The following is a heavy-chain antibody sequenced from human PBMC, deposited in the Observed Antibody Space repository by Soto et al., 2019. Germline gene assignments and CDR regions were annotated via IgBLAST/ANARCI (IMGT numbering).Heavy chain of an antibody. D-gene: IGHD6-6*01. V-gene: IGHV4-31*03. J-gene: IGHJ6*02. CDR3: PRASPLSAPQSRSSANYCYYYGLDV. CDR2: IYYSGST. CDR1: GGSISSGGYY. Sequence: PSETLSLTCTVSGGSISSGGYYWSWIRQHPGKGLEWIGYIYYSGSTYYNPSLKSRVTISVDTSKNQFSLKLSSVTAADTAVYYCPRASPLSAPQSRSSANYCYYYGLDVWGQGTKVTVSS.